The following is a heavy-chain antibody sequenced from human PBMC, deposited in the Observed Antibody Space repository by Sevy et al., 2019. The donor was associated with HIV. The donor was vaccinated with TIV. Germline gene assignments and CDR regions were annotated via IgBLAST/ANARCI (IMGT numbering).Heavy chain of an antibody. Sequence: ASVKVSCKVSGYTLSELSMHWVRLAPGKGLEWMGSFDPEDEETTYAQKFQGRVTMTEDTSTDTAYMELSSLRSEDTAVYYCATTKDYYESSGYPFDYWGQGTLVTVSS. V-gene: IGHV1-24*01. CDR1: GYTLSELS. CDR2: FDPEDEET. CDR3: ATTKDYYESSGYPFDY. J-gene: IGHJ4*02. D-gene: IGHD5-12*01.